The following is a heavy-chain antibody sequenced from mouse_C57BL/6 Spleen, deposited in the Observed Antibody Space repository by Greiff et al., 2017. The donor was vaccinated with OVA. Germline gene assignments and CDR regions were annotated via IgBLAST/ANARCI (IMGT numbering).Heavy chain of an antibody. CDR1: GFTFSSYA. CDR2: ISDGGSYT. V-gene: IGHV5-4*01. Sequence: EVQRVESGGGLVKPGGSLKLSCAASGFTFSSYAMSWVRQTPEKRLEWVATISDGGSYTYYPDNVKGRFTISRDNAKNNLYLQMSHLKSEDTAMYYCARDHYYFAYWGQGTLVTVSA. CDR3: ARDHYYFAY. J-gene: IGHJ3*01. D-gene: IGHD1-2*01.